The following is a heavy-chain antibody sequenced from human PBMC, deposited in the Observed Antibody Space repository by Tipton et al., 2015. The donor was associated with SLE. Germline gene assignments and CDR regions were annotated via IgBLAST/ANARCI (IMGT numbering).Heavy chain of an antibody. V-gene: IGHV4-31*03. Sequence: TLSLTCTVSGGSISSGGYYWSWIRQHPGKGLEWIGYIYYSGSTYYNPSLKSRVTISVDTSKNQFSLKLSSVTAADTAVYYCARPTKCCSTFYSFDIWGQGTMVTVSS. CDR1: GGSISSGGYY. CDR3: ARPTKCCSTFYSFDI. CDR2: IYYSGST. J-gene: IGHJ3*02. D-gene: IGHD2-2*01.